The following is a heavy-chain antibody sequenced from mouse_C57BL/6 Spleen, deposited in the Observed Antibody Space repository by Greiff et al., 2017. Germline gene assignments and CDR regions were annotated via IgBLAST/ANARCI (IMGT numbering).Heavy chain of an antibody. CDR1: GFTFSDYG. D-gene: IGHD3-2*02. Sequence: VTLVESGGGSVKPGGSLKLSCAASGFTFSDYGMHWVRQAPGKGLEWVAYISRGSSTHYYADAVKGRFPMSRDNAKNTLFLQMTSLRSEDTAMYYCARDSSGYPFAYWGQGTLVTVSA. CDR3: ARDSSGYPFAY. V-gene: IGHV5-17*01. J-gene: IGHJ3*01. CDR2: ISRGSSTH.